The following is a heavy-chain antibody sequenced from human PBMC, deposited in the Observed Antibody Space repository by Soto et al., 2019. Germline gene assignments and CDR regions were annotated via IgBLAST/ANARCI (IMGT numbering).Heavy chain of an antibody. CDR1: GFSFRNYG. D-gene: IGHD4-17*01. J-gene: IGHJ4*02. V-gene: IGHV3-23*01. CDR3: AKDYDYGDSLPFDC. Sequence: VQLLEAGGGLVQPGGSLRLSCAASGFSFRNYGMSWVHQAPGKGLEWLSAIIGNGDTAYYADSVRGRFTISRDNSKNTLYLQLNDLGAEDTATYYCAKDYDYGDSLPFDCWGQGTLVTVSS. CDR2: IIGNGDTA.